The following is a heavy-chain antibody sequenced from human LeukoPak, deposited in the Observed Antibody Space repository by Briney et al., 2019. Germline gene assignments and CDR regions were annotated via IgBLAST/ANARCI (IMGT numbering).Heavy chain of an antibody. J-gene: IGHJ5*02. Sequence: ASVKVSCKASGYTFTSNYIHWVRQAPGQGLEWMGGIIPIFGTANYAQKFQGRVTITADESTSTAYMELSSLRSEDTAVYYCARGRFLEWLSGWFDPWGQGTLVTVSS. CDR3: ARGRFLEWLSGWFDP. V-gene: IGHV1-69*13. D-gene: IGHD3-3*01. CDR2: IIPIFGTA. CDR1: GYTFTSNY.